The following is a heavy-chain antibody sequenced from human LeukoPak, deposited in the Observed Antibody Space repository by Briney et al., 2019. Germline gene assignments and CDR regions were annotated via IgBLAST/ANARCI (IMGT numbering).Heavy chain of an antibody. CDR3: ARDISRMAGLYYFDA. CDR1: GYTFSDYY. Sequence: DSVKVSCKASGYTFSDYYMHWVRQAPGQGLEWMGWVHPRTGGTKSAQKLQGRVTTTLDMSITTAYMELRSLTADDTAVYYCARDISRMAGLYYFDAWGQGTLVTVSS. CDR2: VHPRTGGT. J-gene: IGHJ4*02. D-gene: IGHD3/OR15-3a*01. V-gene: IGHV1-2*02.